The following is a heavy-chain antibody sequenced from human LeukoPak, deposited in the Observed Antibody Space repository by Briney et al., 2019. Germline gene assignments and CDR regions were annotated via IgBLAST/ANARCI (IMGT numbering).Heavy chain of an antibody. CDR3: AKDVGKWESLHFFDY. Sequence: GGSLRLTCLTSGFTFSTNAMSWVRQAPGKGLEWISGISGSGASTYYADSVTGRFTISRDNSRNTLYLQMNSLRGDDTAVYYCAKDVGKWESLHFFDYWGQGTLVTVSS. V-gene: IGHV3-23*01. CDR2: ISGSGAST. CDR1: GFTFSTNA. J-gene: IGHJ4*02. D-gene: IGHD1-26*01.